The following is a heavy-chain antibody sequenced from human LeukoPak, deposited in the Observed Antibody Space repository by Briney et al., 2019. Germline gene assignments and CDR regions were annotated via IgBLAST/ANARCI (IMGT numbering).Heavy chain of an antibody. CDR3: ASKSSSCFDY. D-gene: IGHD6-13*01. Sequence: SETLSLTCAVYGGSFSGYYWSWIRQHPGKGLEWIGYIYYSGSTYYNPSLKSRVTISVDTSKNQFSLKLSSVTAADTAVYYCASKSSSCFDYWGQGTLVTVSS. V-gene: IGHV4-31*11. CDR2: IYYSGST. CDR1: GGSFSGYY. J-gene: IGHJ4*02.